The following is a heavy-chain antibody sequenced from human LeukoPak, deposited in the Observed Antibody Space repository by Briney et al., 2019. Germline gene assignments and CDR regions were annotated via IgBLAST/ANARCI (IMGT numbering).Heavy chain of an antibody. CDR2: IIHIFGTA. Sequence: SVTVSCKXSGGTFISYAISWVRQAPGQGLEWMGRIIHIFGTANYAQKFQGRVTITTDESTRTAYMELSSLRSEDTAVYYCARDLGGNIPNYFDYWGQGTLVTVSS. V-gene: IGHV1-69*05. J-gene: IGHJ4*02. CDR1: GGTFISYA. CDR3: ARDLGGNIPNYFDY. D-gene: IGHD1-26*01.